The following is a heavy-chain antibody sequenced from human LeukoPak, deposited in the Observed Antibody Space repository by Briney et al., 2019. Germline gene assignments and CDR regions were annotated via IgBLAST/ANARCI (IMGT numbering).Heavy chain of an antibody. J-gene: IGHJ3*02. V-gene: IGHV4-4*07. D-gene: IGHD3-22*01. CDR2: IYTSGST. CDR3: ARDLTYYYDSSGYYSDAFDI. Sequence: SETLSLTCTVSGGSISSYYWSWIRQPAGKGLEWIGRIYTSGSTNYNPSLKSRVTMSVDTSKNQFSLKLSSVTAADTAVYYCARDLTYYYDSSGYYSDAFDIWGQGTMVTVSS. CDR1: GGSISSYY.